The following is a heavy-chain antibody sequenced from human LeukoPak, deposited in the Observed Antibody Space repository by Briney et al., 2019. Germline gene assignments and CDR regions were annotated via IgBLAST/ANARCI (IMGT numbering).Heavy chain of an antibody. J-gene: IGHJ4*02. CDR1: GYSISSGYY. Sequence: SETLSLTCTVSGYSISSGYYWSWIRQPAGKGLEWIGRIYTSGSTNYNPSLKSRVTISVDTSKNQFSLKLSSVTAADTAVYYCARAYYYGSGNFDYWGQGTLVTVSS. D-gene: IGHD3-10*01. CDR3: ARAYYYGSGNFDY. CDR2: IYTSGST. V-gene: IGHV4-61*02.